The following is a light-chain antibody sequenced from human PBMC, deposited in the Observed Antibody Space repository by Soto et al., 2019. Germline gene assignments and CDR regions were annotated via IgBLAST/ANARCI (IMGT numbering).Light chain of an antibody. CDR1: SSNIGSNT. Sequence: QSVLTQPPSASGTPGQRVTISCSGSSSNIGSNTVNWYQQLPGTAPKLLIYSNNQRPSGVPDRFSGSKSGTSASLAISGLQFRDKADYYGAAWDDGLNGSYAFGTGTRSPS. J-gene: IGLJ1*01. CDR3: AAWDDGLNGSYA. CDR2: SNN. V-gene: IGLV1-44*01.